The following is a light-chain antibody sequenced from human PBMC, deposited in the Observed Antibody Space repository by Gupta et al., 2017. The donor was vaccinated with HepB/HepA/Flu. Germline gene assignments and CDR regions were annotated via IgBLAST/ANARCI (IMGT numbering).Light chain of an antibody. V-gene: IGKV4-1*01. CDR1: QSILYSPNNKNY. Sequence: DIVMTQSPDSLPVSLGERATINCKSSQSILYSPNNKNYLSWYQQKPGQPPKLLIYWASTRESGVPDRFSGSGSGTDFTLTISSLQAEDVAVYYCQQEDSTPYTFGQGTKLEIK. J-gene: IGKJ2*01. CDR3: QQEDSTPYT. CDR2: WAS.